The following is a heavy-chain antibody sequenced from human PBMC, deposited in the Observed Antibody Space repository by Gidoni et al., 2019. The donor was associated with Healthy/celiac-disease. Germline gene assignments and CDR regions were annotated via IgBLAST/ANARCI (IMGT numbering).Heavy chain of an antibody. D-gene: IGHD2-15*01. V-gene: IGHV3-23*01. Sequence: EVQLLESGGGLVQPGGSLRLSGAASGFTFSSYAMSWVRQAPGKGLEWVSAIRGSGGSTYYADYVKGRFTISRDNSKNTLYLQMNSLRAEDTAVYYCASGGSWIDYWGQGTLVTVSS. CDR2: IRGSGGST. CDR1: GFTFSSYA. CDR3: ASGGSWIDY. J-gene: IGHJ4*02.